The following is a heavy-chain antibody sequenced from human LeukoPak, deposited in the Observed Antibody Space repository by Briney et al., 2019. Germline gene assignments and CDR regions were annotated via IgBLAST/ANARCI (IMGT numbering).Heavy chain of an antibody. Sequence: GGSLRLSCAASGLTFRTYAMSWVRQAPGKGLEWVSSISDSGGYTFYADSVKGRFTISRDNSKNTVYLQMNSLRAEDTAVFYCAKDRNWFAGYFDYWGQGTLVTVSS. CDR1: GLTFRTYA. CDR3: AKDRNWFAGYFDY. CDR2: ISDSGGYT. J-gene: IGHJ4*02. V-gene: IGHV3-23*01. D-gene: IGHD1-1*01.